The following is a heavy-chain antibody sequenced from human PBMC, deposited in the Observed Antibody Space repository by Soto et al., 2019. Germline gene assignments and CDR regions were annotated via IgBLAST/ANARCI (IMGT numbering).Heavy chain of an antibody. V-gene: IGHV3-53*01. Sequence: GGYLRLSCAASGFTVSSNYMSWVRQAPGKGLEWVSVIYSGGSTYYADSVKGRFTISRDNSKNTLYLQMNSLRAEDTAVYYCAREGVSSSSLYYYYVIAFSAQGTTVTGS. CDR3: AREGVSSSSLYYYYVIAF. CDR1: GFTVSSNY. D-gene: IGHD6-6*01. CDR2: IYSGGST. J-gene: IGHJ6*02.